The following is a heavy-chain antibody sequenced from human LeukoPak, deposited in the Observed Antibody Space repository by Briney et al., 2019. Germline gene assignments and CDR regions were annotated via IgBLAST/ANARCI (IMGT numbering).Heavy chain of an antibody. Sequence: GGSLRLSCAASGFTFDDYAMHWVRQAPGKGLEWVSLISWDGGSTYYADSVKGRFTISRDNSKNSLYLQMNSLRAEDTALYYCAKAAMVRGVIITTPPADYFDYWGQGTLVTVSS. J-gene: IGHJ4*02. CDR3: AKAAMVRGVIITTPPADYFDY. V-gene: IGHV3-43D*03. CDR1: GFTFDDYA. D-gene: IGHD3-10*01. CDR2: ISWDGGST.